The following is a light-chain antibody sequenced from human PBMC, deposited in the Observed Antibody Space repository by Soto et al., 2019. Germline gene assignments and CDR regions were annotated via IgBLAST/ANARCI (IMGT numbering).Light chain of an antibody. V-gene: IGLV6-57*04. Sequence: NFMLTQPHSVSESPGQTVTISCTRSSGSIASDYVQWYQQRPGSAPINVIFEDSQRPSGVHDRFSGSIDSSSNSASLTISRLTTEDAADYYCQSVDGKYVVFGGGTQLTVL. J-gene: IGLJ2*01. CDR1: SGSIASDY. CDR2: EDS. CDR3: QSVDGKYVV.